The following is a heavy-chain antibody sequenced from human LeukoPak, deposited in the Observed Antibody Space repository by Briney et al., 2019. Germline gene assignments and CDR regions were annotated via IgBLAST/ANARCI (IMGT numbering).Heavy chain of an antibody. CDR3: ARVENPTWVVNTFDY. CDR2: ISAYNGNT. J-gene: IGHJ4*02. D-gene: IGHD4-23*01. Sequence: GASVKVSCKASGYTFSNYAITWVRQAPGQGLEWMGWISAYNGNTNYAQKLQGRVTMTTDTSTSTAYMELRSLSSDDTAVYYCARVENPTWVVNTFDYWGQGTLVTVSS. CDR1: GYTFSNYA. V-gene: IGHV1-18*01.